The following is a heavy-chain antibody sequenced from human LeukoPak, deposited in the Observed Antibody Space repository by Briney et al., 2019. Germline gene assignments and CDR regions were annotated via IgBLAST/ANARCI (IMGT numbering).Heavy chain of an antibody. CDR2: IWYDGSNK. CDR3: ATPDGDPGYPYYFDY. Sequence: PGGSLRLSCAPSALTFTIYGMHWARQAPGKGLEWVAVIWYDGSNKYYADSVKGRFTISRDTSKNTLYLQMNSLRAEDTAVYYCATPDGDPGYPYYFDYWGQGTLVTVSS. D-gene: IGHD4-17*01. CDR1: ALTFTIYG. J-gene: IGHJ4*02. V-gene: IGHV3-33*01.